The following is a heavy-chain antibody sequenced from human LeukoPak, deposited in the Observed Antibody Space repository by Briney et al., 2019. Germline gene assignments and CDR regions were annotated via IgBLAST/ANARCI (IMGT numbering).Heavy chain of an antibody. CDR2: ISSGTSTT. D-gene: IGHD3-10*01. Sequence: QPGGSLRLSCAASGFTFSPLGMNWVRQAPGRGLEWVSYISSGTSTTYYADSVKGRFTISRDNAKNSLYLQPNSLRDEDTAVYYCARGRGLTLSYHYFDYWGQGTLVTVSS. CDR1: GFTFSPLG. CDR3: ARGRGLTLSYHYFDY. J-gene: IGHJ4*02. V-gene: IGHV3-48*02.